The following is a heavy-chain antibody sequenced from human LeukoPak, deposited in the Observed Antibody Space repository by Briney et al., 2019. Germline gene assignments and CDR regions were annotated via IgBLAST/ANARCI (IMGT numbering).Heavy chain of an antibody. CDR3: AKEGSLYFDY. J-gene: IGHJ4*02. D-gene: IGHD2-15*01. V-gene: IGHV3-30*18. CDR2: ISYDGSNK. Sequence: GGSLRLSCAASGFTFSSYGMHWVRQAPGKGLEWVAVISYDGSNKYYADSVKGRFTISRDNAKNSLYLQMNSLRAEDTALYYCAKEGSLYFDYWGQGTLVTVSS. CDR1: GFTFSSYG.